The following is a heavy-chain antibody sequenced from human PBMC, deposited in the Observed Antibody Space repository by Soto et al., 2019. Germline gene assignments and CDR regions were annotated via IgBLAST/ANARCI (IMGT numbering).Heavy chain of an antibody. D-gene: IGHD3-22*01. CDR1: GGSISSYY. Sequence: SETLSLTCTVSGGSISSYYWSWIRQPPGKGLEWIGYIYYSGSINYNPSLKSRVTISVDTSKNQFSLKLSSVTAADTAVYYCARDEVYYDSSGYYSHWGQGTLVTVSS. CDR3: ARDEVYYDSSGYYSH. J-gene: IGHJ4*02. V-gene: IGHV4-59*12. CDR2: IYYSGSI.